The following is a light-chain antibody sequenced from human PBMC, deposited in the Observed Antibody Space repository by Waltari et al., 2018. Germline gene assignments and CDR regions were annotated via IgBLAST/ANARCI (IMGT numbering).Light chain of an antibody. CDR3: QQYEDWPRHS. V-gene: IGKV3-15*01. CDR2: GAY. CDR1: QNVGTS. J-gene: IGKJ4*01. Sequence: EIVVTQSPAPLSVSPGERVTLPCRARQNVGTSLAWYQQKPGQTPRLLIFGAYSRASGVPARFSGSGSGTDFTLAISSLQSEDFAVYYCQQYEDWPRHSFGGGTKVQIE.